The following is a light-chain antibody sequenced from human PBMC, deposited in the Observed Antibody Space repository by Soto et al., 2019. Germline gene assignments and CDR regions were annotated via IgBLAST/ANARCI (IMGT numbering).Light chain of an antibody. CDR3: CSYTSGTSV. V-gene: IGLV2-14*01. CDR2: EVT. CDR1: STDVNGRNY. J-gene: IGLJ1*01. Sequence: QSVLTQPASVSGSPGQSITISCTGTSTDVNGRNYVSWYQQHPGKAPKVIIYEVTNRPSGISHRFSGSKSGNTASLTISGLQAEDEADYYCCSYTSGTSVFGTGTELTVL.